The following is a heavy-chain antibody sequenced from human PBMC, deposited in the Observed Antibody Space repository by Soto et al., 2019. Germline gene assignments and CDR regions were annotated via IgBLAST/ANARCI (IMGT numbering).Heavy chain of an antibody. Sequence: PGGSLRLSCAASGFTFSSYAMNWVRQAPGKGLECVSGISGDTGSIYYADSVKGRFTISRDNSKNTLYLQMNSLRAEDTAVYYCATVPACHWYYDGMDVWGQGTTVTVSS. CDR3: ATVPACHWYYDGMDV. CDR2: ISGDTGSI. V-gene: IGHV3-23*01. CDR1: GFTFSSYA. J-gene: IGHJ6*02. D-gene: IGHD2-2*01.